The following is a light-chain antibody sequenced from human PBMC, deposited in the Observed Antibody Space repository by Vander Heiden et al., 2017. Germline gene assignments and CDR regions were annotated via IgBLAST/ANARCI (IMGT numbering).Light chain of an antibody. CDR1: QSLLHSNGYNY. CDR2: LGS. V-gene: IGKV2-28*01. J-gene: IGKJ4*01. Sequence: VCPGEAASIACRSSQSLLHSNGYNYLDWYLQKPGQSPQLLIYLGSNRASGVPDRFSGSGSGTDFTLKISRVEAEDVGVYYCRQALQTPHTFGGGTKVEIK. CDR3: RQALQTPHT.